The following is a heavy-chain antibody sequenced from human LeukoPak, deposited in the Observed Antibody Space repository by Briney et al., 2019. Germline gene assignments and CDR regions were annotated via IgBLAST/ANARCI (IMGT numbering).Heavy chain of an antibody. V-gene: IGHV3-30*02. CDR2: LRSDVNDE. D-gene: IGHD4-23*01. J-gene: IGHJ5*02. Sequence: PGGSLRLSCVASGFRFNTFVMHWVRQTPDKGLEWVAFLRSDVNDESYADSVKGRFTISRDNFKNTLYLQMNSLRPDDTAVYYCARVHRQGYGGNSPYNWFDPWGQGTLVTVSS. CDR1: GFRFNTFV. CDR3: ARVHRQGYGGNSPYNWFDP.